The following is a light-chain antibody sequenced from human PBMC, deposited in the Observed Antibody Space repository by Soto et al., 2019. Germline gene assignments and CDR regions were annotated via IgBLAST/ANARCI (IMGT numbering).Light chain of an antibody. Sequence: EILMTQPPVTLSVSPGERATLSCRASQSVSRNLAWYQQKPGQAPSLLIYGAFTRATGIPARFSGTGSGTEFTLTISSLQSEDFALYYCQQYNDWPLTFGQGTKVEI. V-gene: IGKV3-15*01. CDR2: GAF. J-gene: IGKJ1*01. CDR1: QSVSRN. CDR3: QQYNDWPLT.